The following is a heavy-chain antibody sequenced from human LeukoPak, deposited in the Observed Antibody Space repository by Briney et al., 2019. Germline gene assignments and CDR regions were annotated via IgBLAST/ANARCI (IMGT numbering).Heavy chain of an antibody. CDR1: GYTLTELS. V-gene: IGHV1-24*01. CDR2: FDPEDGET. J-gene: IGHJ4*02. D-gene: IGHD3-22*01. CDR3: AREDLYYYDSSGYSLDY. Sequence: ASVKVSCKVSGYTLTELSMHWVRQAPGKGLEWMGGFDPEDGETIYAQKFQGRVTMTRDMSTSTVYMELSSLRSEDTAVYYCAREDLYYYDSSGYSLDYWGQGTLVTVSS.